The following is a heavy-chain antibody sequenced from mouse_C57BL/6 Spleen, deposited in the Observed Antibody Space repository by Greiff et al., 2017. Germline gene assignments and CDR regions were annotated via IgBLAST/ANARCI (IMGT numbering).Heavy chain of an antibody. D-gene: IGHD2-5*01. CDR3: TREGTYYSNYEAMDY. CDR1: GFTFSSYA. J-gene: IGHJ4*01. CDR2: ISSGGDYI. Sequence: EVKLMESGEGLVKPGGSLKLSCAASGFTFSSYAMSWVRQTPEKRLEWVAYISSGGDYIYYADTVKGRLTISRDNARNTLYLQMSRLKSEDTAMYYCTREGTYYSNYEAMDYWGQGTSVTVSS. V-gene: IGHV5-9-1*02.